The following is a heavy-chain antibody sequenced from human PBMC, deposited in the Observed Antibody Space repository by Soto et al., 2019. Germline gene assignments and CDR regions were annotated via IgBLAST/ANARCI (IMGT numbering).Heavy chain of an antibody. J-gene: IGHJ3*02. CDR3: ARRGVVAATLVAFDI. Sequence: SETLSLTCAVYGGSFSGYYWSWIRQPPGKGLEWIGEINHSGSTNYNPSLKSRVTISVDTSKNQFSLKLSSVTAADTAVYYCARRGVVAATLVAFDIWGQGTMVTVSS. D-gene: IGHD2-15*01. V-gene: IGHV4-34*01. CDR2: INHSGST. CDR1: GGSFSGYY.